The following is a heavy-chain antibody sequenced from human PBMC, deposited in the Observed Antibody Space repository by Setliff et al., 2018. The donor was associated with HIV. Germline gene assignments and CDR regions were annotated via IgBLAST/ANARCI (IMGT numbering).Heavy chain of an antibody. D-gene: IGHD2-2*01. CDR2: IYPGEEFNF. CDR1: GYSSTDHW. J-gene: IGHJ4*02. V-gene: IGHV5-51*01. Sequence: GESLKLSCKGSGYSSTDHWIGWVRQMPGKGLEWVGFIYPGEEFNFRYSPSFQGQVTISVERSISTAYLQWRTLKASDSGMYYCARHVTTVATSWFDYWGQGTLVTVSS. CDR3: ARHVTTVATSWFDY.